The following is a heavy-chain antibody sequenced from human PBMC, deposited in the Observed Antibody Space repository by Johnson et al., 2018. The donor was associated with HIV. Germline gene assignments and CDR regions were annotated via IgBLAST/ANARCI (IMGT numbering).Heavy chain of an antibody. D-gene: IGHD1-1*01. V-gene: IGHV3-23*04. Sequence: VQLVESGGGVVQPGRSLRLSCAASGFTFSSYAMSWVRQAPGKGLEWVSAISGSGGSNYYADSAKGRFTISRDNSKNTLYLQMNSLSAADTAVYYCARESLTTSDAFDMWGQGTMVTVSS. CDR1: GFTFSSYA. CDR2: ISGSGGSN. CDR3: ARESLTTSDAFDM. J-gene: IGHJ3*02.